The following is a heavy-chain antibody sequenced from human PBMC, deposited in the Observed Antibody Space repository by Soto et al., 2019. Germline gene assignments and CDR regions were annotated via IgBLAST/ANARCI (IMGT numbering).Heavy chain of an antibody. CDR1: GGSISSGGYY. D-gene: IGHD4-4*01. CDR3: ARDHSNYHNWFDP. CDR2: IYYSGST. Sequence: QVQLQESGPGLVKPSQTLSLTCTVSGGSISSGGYYWSWIRQHPGKVLEWIGYIYYSGSTYYNPSLKSRVTISVDTSKNQFSLKLSSVTAADTAVYYCARDHSNYHNWFDPWGQGTLVTVSS. J-gene: IGHJ5*02. V-gene: IGHV4-31*03.